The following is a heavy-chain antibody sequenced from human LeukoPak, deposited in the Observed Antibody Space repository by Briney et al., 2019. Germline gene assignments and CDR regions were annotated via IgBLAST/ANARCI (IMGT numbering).Heavy chain of an antibody. CDR1: GGSISSGNYY. J-gene: IGHJ4*02. Sequence: PSQTLSLTCTVSGGSISSGNYYWSWIRQPAGRGLEWIGRIYTSGSTTYNPSLKSRVTISVDTSKNQFSLKLSSVTAADTAVYYCASTGDYPYYFDYWGQGTLATVSS. V-gene: IGHV4-61*02. CDR2: IYTSGST. CDR3: ASTGDYPYYFDY. D-gene: IGHD4-17*01.